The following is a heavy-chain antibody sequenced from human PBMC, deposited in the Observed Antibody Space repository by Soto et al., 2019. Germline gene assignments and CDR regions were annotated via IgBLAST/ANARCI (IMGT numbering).Heavy chain of an antibody. CDR1: GGSIRSGGYY. D-gene: IGHD2-15*01. V-gene: IGHV4-31*03. J-gene: IGHJ5*02. Sequence: SETLSLTCTVSGGSIRSGGYYWSWIRQHPGKGLEWIGYISDSGSTHYSPSLKSRVTVSVDTSKNQFSLKMNSVTAADTAVYFCARGTPSPLIVRSSRGPWFDPWGQGTLVT. CDR3: ARGTPSPLIVRSSRGPWFDP. CDR2: ISDSGST.